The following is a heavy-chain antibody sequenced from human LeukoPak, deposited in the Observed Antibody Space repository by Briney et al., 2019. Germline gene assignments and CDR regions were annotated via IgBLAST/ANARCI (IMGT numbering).Heavy chain of an antibody. D-gene: IGHD6-19*01. CDR1: GGSISSYY. J-gene: IGHJ6*02. Sequence: SETLSLTCTVSGGSISSYYWSWIRQPPGKGLEWSGYIYYSGSTNYNPSLKSRVTISVDTSKNQFSLKLSSVPAADTAVYYCARSPMYSSGYYYYYYGMDVWGQGTTVTVSS. CDR3: ARSPMYSSGYYYYYYGMDV. V-gene: IGHV4-59*01. CDR2: IYYSGST.